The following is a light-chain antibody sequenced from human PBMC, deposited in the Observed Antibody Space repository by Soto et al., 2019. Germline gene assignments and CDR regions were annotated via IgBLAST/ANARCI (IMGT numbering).Light chain of an antibody. V-gene: IGLV2-14*01. CDR2: EVS. Sequence: QSALTQPASVSGSPGQSITISCTGTSSDIGSNNYVSWYQQHPGRAPKLIIYEVSNRPSGVSNRFSGSKSGNTASLRISGLQTGDEADYYCSSYTGVSTYVFGNGTQLTVL. CDR1: SSDIGSNNY. J-gene: IGLJ1*01. CDR3: SSYTGVSTYV.